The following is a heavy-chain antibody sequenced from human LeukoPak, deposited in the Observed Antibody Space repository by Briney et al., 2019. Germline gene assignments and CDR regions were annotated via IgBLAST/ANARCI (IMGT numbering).Heavy chain of an antibody. V-gene: IGHV3-23*01. D-gene: IGHD3-22*01. CDR1: GFTVSTYA. CDR2: IGCSDGST. J-gene: IGHJ3*02. Sequence: GGSLRLSCAASGFTVSTYAMSGVGQAPGKGLEWVSAIGCSDGSTYYADSVKGRFTISRDNSKNTLYLQMNSLRAEDTAVYYCAKSRSGSKELGAFDICGQGTMVTVSS. CDR3: AKSRSGSKELGAFDI.